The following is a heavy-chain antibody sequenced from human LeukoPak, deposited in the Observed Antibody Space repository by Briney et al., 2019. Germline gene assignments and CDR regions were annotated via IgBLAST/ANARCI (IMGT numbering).Heavy chain of an antibody. V-gene: IGHV3-21*01. CDR1: GFTFSSYS. D-gene: IGHD3-9*01. J-gene: IGHJ3*02. Sequence: GGSLRLSCAASGFTFSSYSMNWVRQAPGKGLEWVSSISSSSSYIYYADSVKGRFTISRDNAKNPLYLQMNSLRAEDTAVYYCARDRVLRYFDWLPDDAFDIWGQGTMVTVSS. CDR3: ARDRVLRYFDWLPDDAFDI. CDR2: ISSSSSYI.